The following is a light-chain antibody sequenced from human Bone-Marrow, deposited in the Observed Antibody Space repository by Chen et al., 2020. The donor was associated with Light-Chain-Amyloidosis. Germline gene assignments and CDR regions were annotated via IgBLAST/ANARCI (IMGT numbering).Light chain of an antibody. Sequence: DIVMTQSPDSLAVSLGERATINCKSSQSVLYRSNNKNYLDWYQQKPGQPPKLLIYWASTRESGVPDRFSGSGSGTDFTLTISSLQAEDVAVYYCQQYYSTPITFGPGTKVDIK. J-gene: IGKJ3*01. CDR1: QSVLYRSNNKNY. CDR3: QQYYSTPIT. CDR2: WAS. V-gene: IGKV4-1*01.